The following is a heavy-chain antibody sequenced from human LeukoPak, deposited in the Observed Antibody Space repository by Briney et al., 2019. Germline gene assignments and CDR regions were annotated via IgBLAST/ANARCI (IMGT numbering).Heavy chain of an antibody. CDR2: IGSSGTPI. Sequence: GGSLRLSCAASGFPFSDLYMSWIRQAPGKGLEWVSYIGSSGTPIYYADSVKGRFTISRDNAKNSLYLQMNTLRAEDTAVYYCTRDRWGKYYFDYWGLGTLVTVSS. V-gene: IGHV3-11*01. J-gene: IGHJ4*02. CDR3: TRDRWGKYYFDY. D-gene: IGHD7-27*01. CDR1: GFPFSDLY.